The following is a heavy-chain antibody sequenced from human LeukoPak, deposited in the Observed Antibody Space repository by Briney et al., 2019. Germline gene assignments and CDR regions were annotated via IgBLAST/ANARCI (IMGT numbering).Heavy chain of an antibody. Sequence: SQTLSLTCTVSGGSISSGDYYWSWIRQPPGKGLEWIGYIYYSGSTYYNPSLKSRVTISVDTSKNQFSLKLSSVTAADTAVYYCARGPDRSIGYCSGGSCFFDYWGQGTLVTVYS. J-gene: IGHJ4*02. CDR1: GGSISSGDYY. V-gene: IGHV4-30-4*01. CDR3: ARGPDRSIGYCSGGSCFFDY. D-gene: IGHD2-15*01. CDR2: IYYSGST.